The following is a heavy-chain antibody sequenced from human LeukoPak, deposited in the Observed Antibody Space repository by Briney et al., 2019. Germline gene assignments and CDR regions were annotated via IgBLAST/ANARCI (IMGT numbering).Heavy chain of an antibody. J-gene: IGHJ4*02. V-gene: IGHV1-2*06. CDR1: GYTFTSYY. CDR2: INPNSGGT. D-gene: IGHD2-21*02. CDR3: ARDYCGGDCFPDS. Sequence: GASVKVSCKASGYTFTSYYMHWVRQAPGQGLEWMGRINPNSGGTNYAQKFQGRVTMTRDTSISTAYMELSRLRSDDTAVYYCARDYCGGDCFPDSWGQGTLVTVSS.